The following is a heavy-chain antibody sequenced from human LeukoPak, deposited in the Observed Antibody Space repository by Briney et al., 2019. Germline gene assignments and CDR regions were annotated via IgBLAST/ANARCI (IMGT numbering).Heavy chain of an antibody. CDR2: IYHSEST. V-gene: IGHV4-39*07. J-gene: IGHJ5*02. CDR1: GDSINSRSYY. Sequence: SETLSLTCAVSGDSINSRSYYWAWIRQPPGKGLEWIGSIYHSESTYYNPSLKSRVTISLDTSKNQFSLRLSSLTAADTAVYYCARSAYYGSGSHANWFDPWGQGTLVTVSS. CDR3: ARSAYYGSGSHANWFDP. D-gene: IGHD3-10*01.